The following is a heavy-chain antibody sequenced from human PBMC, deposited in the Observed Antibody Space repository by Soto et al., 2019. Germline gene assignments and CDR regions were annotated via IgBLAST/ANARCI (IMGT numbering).Heavy chain of an antibody. CDR2: IYWDDDK. CDR3: AHRPHHIVVVPAAMTVGWFDP. Sequence: QITLKESGPTLVNPTQTLTLTCTFSGFSLSTSGVGVGWIRQPPGKALEWLALIYWDDDKRYSPSLKSRLTITKDTSKNLVVLTMTNMDPVDTATYYCAHRPHHIVVVPAAMTVGWFDPWGQGTLVTVSS. D-gene: IGHD2-2*01. V-gene: IGHV2-5*02. J-gene: IGHJ5*02. CDR1: GFSLSTSGVG.